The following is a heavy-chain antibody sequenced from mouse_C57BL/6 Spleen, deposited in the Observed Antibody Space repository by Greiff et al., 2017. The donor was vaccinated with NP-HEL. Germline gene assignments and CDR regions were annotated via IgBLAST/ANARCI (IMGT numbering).Heavy chain of an antibody. J-gene: IGHJ2*01. CDR2: IDPENGDT. CDR1: GFNIKDDY. CDR3: TIGGYYDY. Sequence: EVQLQQSGAELVRPGASVKLSCTASGFNIKDDYMHWVKQRPEQGLEWIGWIDPENGDTEYASKFQGKATITADTSSNTAYLQLSSLTSEDTAGYYCTIGGYYDYWGQGTTLTVSS. D-gene: IGHD2-3*01. V-gene: IGHV14-4*01.